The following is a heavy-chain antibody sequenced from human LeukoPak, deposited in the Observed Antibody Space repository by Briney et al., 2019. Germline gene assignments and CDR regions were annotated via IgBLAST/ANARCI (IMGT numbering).Heavy chain of an antibody. V-gene: IGHV4-39*07. D-gene: IGHD1-26*01. Sequence: PSETLSLTCTVSGGSISSSSHYWGWIRQPPGKGLEWIGSMYYRGSTYHNPSLKSRVTISADTSKNQFSLKLSSVTAADTAVYYCATTTIRLGYWGQGTLVTVSS. J-gene: IGHJ4*02. CDR2: MYYRGST. CDR3: ATTTIRLGY. CDR1: GGSISSSSHY.